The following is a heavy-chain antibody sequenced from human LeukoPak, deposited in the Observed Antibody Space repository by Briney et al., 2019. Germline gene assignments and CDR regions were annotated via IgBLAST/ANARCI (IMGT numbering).Heavy chain of an antibody. CDR3: ARDSPYSGSYYYYGMDV. Sequence: SETLSLTCTVSGGSISSYYWSWIRQPPGKGLEWIGYIYYSGSTNYNPSLKSRVTISVDTSKNQFSLKLSSVTAADTAVYYCARDSPYSGSYYYYGMDVWGQGTTVTVSS. J-gene: IGHJ6*02. D-gene: IGHD1-26*01. V-gene: IGHV4-59*01. CDR1: GGSISSYY. CDR2: IYYSGST.